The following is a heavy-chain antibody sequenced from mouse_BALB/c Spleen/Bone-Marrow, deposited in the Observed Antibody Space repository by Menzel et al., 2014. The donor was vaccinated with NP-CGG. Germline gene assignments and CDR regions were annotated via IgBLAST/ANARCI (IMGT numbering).Heavy chain of an antibody. Sequence: VMLVESGPGLVAPSQRLSITCTISGFSLTSYGVHWVRQPPGKGLEWLVVIWSDGSTTYNSALKSRLSISKDNSKSQVFLKMNSLQTDDTAMYYCARNGNFYAMDYWGQGTSVPSPQ. CDR2: IWSDGST. CDR3: ARNGNFYAMDY. J-gene: IGHJ4*01. D-gene: IGHD2-1*01. CDR1: GFSLTSYG. V-gene: IGHV2-6-1*01.